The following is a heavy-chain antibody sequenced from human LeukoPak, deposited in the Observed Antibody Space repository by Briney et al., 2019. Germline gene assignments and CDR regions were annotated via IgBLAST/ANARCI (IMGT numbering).Heavy chain of an antibody. J-gene: IGHJ5*02. CDR1: GFIFSGYS. CDR2: INPDGSWT. Sequence: PGGSLRLSCAASGFIFSGYSMNWVRQAPGKGLVWVSCINPDGSWTLHADSVKGRFAISRDYARNTLYLQMNSLGVEDTAMYYCARYEQRPGVTASDPWSQGTLVTVSS. D-gene: IGHD2-21*02. V-gene: IGHV3-74*01. CDR3: ARYEQRPGVTASDP.